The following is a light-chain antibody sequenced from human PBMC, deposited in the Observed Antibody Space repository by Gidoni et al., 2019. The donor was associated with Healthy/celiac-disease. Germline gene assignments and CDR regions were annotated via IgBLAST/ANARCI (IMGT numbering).Light chain of an antibody. CDR1: QRVSSN. CDR3: QQYNNWPPWT. V-gene: IGKV3-15*01. CDR2: GAS. J-gene: IGKJ1*01. Sequence: QRVSSNLAWYQQKPGQAPRLLIYGASTRATGIPARFSGSGSGTEFTLTISSLQSEDFAVYYCQQYNNWPPWTFGQGTKVEIK.